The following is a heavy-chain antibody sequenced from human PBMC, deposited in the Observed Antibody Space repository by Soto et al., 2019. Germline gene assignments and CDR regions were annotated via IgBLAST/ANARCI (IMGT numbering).Heavy chain of an antibody. Sequence: QVQLQESGPGLVKPSETLSLTCAVSGGSISHDNWWNWARQPPGKGLEWIGEISHDGTTNYNPFLKSRVTISVDMSKNQLSLKLTSVTAADTAVYYCAKDHTAADAFDVWGQGIMVTVSS. CDR3: AKDHTAADAFDV. V-gene: IGHV4-4*02. CDR1: GGSISHDNW. CDR2: ISHDGTT. J-gene: IGHJ3*01. D-gene: IGHD2-21*02.